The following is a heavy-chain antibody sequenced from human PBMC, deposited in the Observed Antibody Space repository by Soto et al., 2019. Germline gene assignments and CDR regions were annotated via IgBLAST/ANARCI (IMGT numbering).Heavy chain of an antibody. D-gene: IGHD1-26*01. Sequence: QVQLQESGPGLVKPSETLSLTCSVSGDSVSSYYWSWIRQPPGKGLEWIGYVYYDGSTKYNPSLETRVTISIDTSKNQVSLKLNSVPAADTAVYHCARGRRSPTVYYGLDVWGQGTTVAVSS. J-gene: IGHJ6*02. CDR1: GDSVSSYY. CDR3: ARGRRSPTVYYGLDV. CDR2: VYYDGST. V-gene: IGHV4-59*02.